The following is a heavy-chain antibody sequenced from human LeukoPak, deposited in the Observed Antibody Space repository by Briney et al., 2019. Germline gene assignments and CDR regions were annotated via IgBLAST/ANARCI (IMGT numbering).Heavy chain of an antibody. CDR3: ARHGTISSESYFDY. Sequence: PSETLSLTCIVSGGXVSSYYCSWIRQSPGKGQEWIGYIHNSGRTNYNPSLKSRVTGFVDTSKNQVSLRLSSVTAADTAVYYCARHGTISSESYFDYWGQGALVTVSS. CDR2: IHNSGRT. D-gene: IGHD1-14*01. CDR1: GGXVSSYY. J-gene: IGHJ4*02. V-gene: IGHV4-59*08.